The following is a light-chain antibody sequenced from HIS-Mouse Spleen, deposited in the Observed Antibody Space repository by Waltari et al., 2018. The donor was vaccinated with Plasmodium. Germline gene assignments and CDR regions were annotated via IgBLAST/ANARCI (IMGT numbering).Light chain of an antibody. J-gene: IGKJ1*01. Sequence: IQMTQSPSTLSDSVGDRVTITCRASQSISSWLAWYQQKPGKAPKLLIYKAASLESGVPSRFSGSGSGTEFTLTISSLQPDDFATYYCQQYNSYSWTFGQGTKVEIK. CDR1: QSISSW. CDR3: QQYNSYSWT. V-gene: IGKV1-5*03. CDR2: KAA.